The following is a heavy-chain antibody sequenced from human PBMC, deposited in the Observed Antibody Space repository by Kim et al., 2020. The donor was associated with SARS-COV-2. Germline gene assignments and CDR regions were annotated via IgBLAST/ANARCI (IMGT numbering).Heavy chain of an antibody. CDR3: ARDASYSGSYYYYYGMDV. Sequence: SETLSLTCTVSGGSISSYYWSWIRQPPGKGLEWIGYIYYSGSTNYNPSLKSRVTISVDTSKNQFSLKLSSVTAADTAVYYCARDASYSGSYYYYYGMDVWGQGTTVTVSS. CDR2: IYYSGST. V-gene: IGHV4-59*01. D-gene: IGHD1-26*01. CDR1: GGSISSYY. J-gene: IGHJ6*02.